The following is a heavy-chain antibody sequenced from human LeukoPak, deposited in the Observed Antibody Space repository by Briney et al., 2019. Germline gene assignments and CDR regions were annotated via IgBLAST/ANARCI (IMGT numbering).Heavy chain of an antibody. J-gene: IGHJ6*03. CDR1: GGSISSYY. CDR3: AKGGGFDWLNYYYMDV. D-gene: IGHD3-9*01. V-gene: IGHV4-4*07. CDR2: IHTSGST. Sequence: SETLSLTCTVSGGSISSYYWSWIRQPAGKGLEWIGRIHTSGSTNYNPSLKSRVTMSVDTSKKQFSLKLTSVTAADTAVYYCAKGGGFDWLNYYYMDVWGKGTTVIISS.